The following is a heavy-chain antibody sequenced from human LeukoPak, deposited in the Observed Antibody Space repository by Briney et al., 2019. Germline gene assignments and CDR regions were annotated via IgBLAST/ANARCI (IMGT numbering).Heavy chain of an antibody. CDR1: GFTLSSHE. CDR3: ARGYDNGVHFDY. V-gene: IGHV3-48*03. D-gene: IGHD3-9*01. J-gene: IGHJ4*02. CDR2: ISYSGSAI. Sequence: GGSLRLSCAASGFTLSSHEMDWVRQAPGKGLEFLSKISYSGSAIDYADSVKGRFTISRDNAKNSLYLQMNSLRAEDTAVYYCARGYDNGVHFDYWGQGTLVTVSS.